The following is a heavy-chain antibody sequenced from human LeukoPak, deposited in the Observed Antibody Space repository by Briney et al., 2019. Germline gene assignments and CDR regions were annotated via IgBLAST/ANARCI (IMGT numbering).Heavy chain of an antibody. CDR3: ARGRMVPGNWFDP. D-gene: IGHD3-10*01. CDR1: GCSFTDYW. J-gene: IGHJ5*02. V-gene: IGHV5-51*01. CDR2: IYPGDSDT. Sequence: GESLKISCKASGCSFTDYWIGWVRQMPGKGLEWMGIIYPGDSDTRYSPSFQGQVTISADKSISTAYLQWSSLKASDTAMYYCARGRMVPGNWFDPWGQGTLVTVSS.